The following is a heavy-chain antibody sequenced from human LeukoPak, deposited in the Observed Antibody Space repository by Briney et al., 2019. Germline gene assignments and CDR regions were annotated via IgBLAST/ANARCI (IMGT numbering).Heavy chain of an antibody. V-gene: IGHV3-21*01. CDR1: GFAFDDYG. J-gene: IGHJ6*03. Sequence: GGSLRLSCAASGFAFDDYGMNWVRQAPGKGLEWVSSISSSSSYIYYADSVKGRFTISRDNAKNSLYLQMNSLRAEDTAVYYCARDQDYYYYMDVWGKGTTVTVSS. CDR3: ARDQDYYYYMDV. CDR2: ISSSSSYI.